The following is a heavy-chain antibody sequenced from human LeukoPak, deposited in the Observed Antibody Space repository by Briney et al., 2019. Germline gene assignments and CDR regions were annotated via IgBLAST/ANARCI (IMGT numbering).Heavy chain of an antibody. Sequence: SETLSLTCTVSGDSISSYFWSWTRQPPGKGLECLGYLYYSGDTNYIPSLKSRVNLSLDTSNNQFSLKLSSVTAADTAVYYCARRIAVAGTWAFDIWGQGTMVTVSS. CDR1: GDSISSYF. CDR2: LYYSGDT. V-gene: IGHV4-59*01. J-gene: IGHJ3*02. CDR3: ARRIAVAGTWAFDI. D-gene: IGHD6-19*01.